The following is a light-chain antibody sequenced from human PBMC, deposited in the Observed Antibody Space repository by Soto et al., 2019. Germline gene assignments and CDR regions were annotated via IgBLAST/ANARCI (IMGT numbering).Light chain of an antibody. Sequence: QSVLIQPASVSGSPGQSITISCTGTSSDVGGSNYVSWYQHHPHRAPKLLIYEVSYRPSGVSNRFSGSKSGNMASLTISGLQAEAEADYYCSSYTSSNTLEVFGSGTKLTVL. CDR1: SSDVGGSNY. CDR3: SSYTSSNTLEV. V-gene: IGLV2-14*01. J-gene: IGLJ1*01. CDR2: EVS.